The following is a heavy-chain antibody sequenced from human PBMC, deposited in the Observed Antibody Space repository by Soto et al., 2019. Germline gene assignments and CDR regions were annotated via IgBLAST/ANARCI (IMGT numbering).Heavy chain of an antibody. D-gene: IGHD6-6*01. CDR3: AKDIAARRQAIYGMDV. V-gene: IGHV3-23*01. Sequence: GGSLRLSCAASGFTFSSYAMSWVRQAPGKGLEWVSAISGSGGSTYYADSVKGRFTISRDNSKNTLYLQMNSLRAEDTAVYYCAKDIAARRQAIYGMDVWGQGTTVTVSS. J-gene: IGHJ6*02. CDR1: GFTFSSYA. CDR2: ISGSGGST.